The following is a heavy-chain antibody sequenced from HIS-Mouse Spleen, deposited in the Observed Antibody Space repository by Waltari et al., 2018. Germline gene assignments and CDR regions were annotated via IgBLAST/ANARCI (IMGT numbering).Heavy chain of an antibody. V-gene: IGHV4-34*01. Sequence: QVQLQQWGAGLLKPSETLSLTCAVYGGSFSGYYWSWIRQPPGKGLEWIGEINHSGSTNYNPARKSRVTISVDTSKNQFSLKLSAVTAADTAVYYCASTRGSYYAFDIWGQGTMVTVSS. CDR3: ASTRGSYYAFDI. D-gene: IGHD1-26*01. J-gene: IGHJ3*02. CDR2: INHSGST. CDR1: GGSFSGYY.